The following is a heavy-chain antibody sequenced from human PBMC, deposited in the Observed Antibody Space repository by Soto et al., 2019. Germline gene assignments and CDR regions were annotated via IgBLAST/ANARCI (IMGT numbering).Heavy chain of an antibody. Sequence: QVQLVQSGAEVKKPGSSVKVSCKASGGTFSSYAISWVRQAPGQGLEWMGGIIPIFGTANYAQKFQGRVTITEDDSTSTAYMELSSLRSEDTAVYYCARVRGGYSSGWSPRYYYYYGMDVWGQGTTVTVSS. J-gene: IGHJ6*02. V-gene: IGHV1-69*01. CDR2: IIPIFGTA. D-gene: IGHD6-19*01. CDR1: GGTFSSYA. CDR3: ARVRGGYSSGWSPRYYYYYGMDV.